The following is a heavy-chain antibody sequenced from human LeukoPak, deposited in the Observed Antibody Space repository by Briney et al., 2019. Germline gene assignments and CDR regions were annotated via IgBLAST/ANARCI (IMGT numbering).Heavy chain of an antibody. Sequence: PGGSLRLSCAASPFGFNNNWMTWVRQAPGRGLEWVASINPDGSEEYYVDYVEGRFTVSRDNAENSVYLQMDSLRAEDTAVYYCARAWLGGYSDYWGQGTLVTVSS. CDR1: PFGFNNNW. V-gene: IGHV3-7*01. CDR2: INPDGSEE. J-gene: IGHJ4*02. CDR3: ARAWLGGYSDY. D-gene: IGHD5-18*01.